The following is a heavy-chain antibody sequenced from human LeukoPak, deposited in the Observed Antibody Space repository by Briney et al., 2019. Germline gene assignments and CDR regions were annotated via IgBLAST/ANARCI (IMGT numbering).Heavy chain of an antibody. CDR2: IYYSGGT. D-gene: IGHD5-18*01. J-gene: IGHJ4*02. CDR1: GGSISRSSYY. Sequence: PSETLSPTCNVSGGSISRSSYYWSWIRQPPGKGLEWSGSIYYSGGTYSNPSLKSRVTISVDTSKNQFSLNLTSVTAADTALYYCVSCGYNYDFDYWGQGTLVAVSS. V-gene: IGHV4-39*01. CDR3: VSCGYNYDFDY.